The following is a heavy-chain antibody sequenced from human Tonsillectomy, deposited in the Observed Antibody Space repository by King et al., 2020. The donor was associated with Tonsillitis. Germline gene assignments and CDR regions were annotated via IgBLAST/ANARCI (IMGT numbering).Heavy chain of an antibody. CDR1: GFSFRSYG. Sequence: VQLVESGGGVVQPGGSLRLSCAASGFSFRSYGMHWVRQAPGKGLEWVAFIRYDGRNKDYADSVKGRLTISRDNSKNTLYLQMDSLRAEDTAVYFCAKEVYCTDGVCFNFDYWGQGSLVTVSS. D-gene: IGHD2-8*01. V-gene: IGHV3-30*02. J-gene: IGHJ4*02. CDR3: AKEVYCTDGVCFNFDY. CDR2: IRYDGRNK.